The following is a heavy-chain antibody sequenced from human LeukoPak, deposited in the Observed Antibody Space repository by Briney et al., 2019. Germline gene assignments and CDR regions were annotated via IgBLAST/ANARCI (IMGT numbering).Heavy chain of an antibody. J-gene: IGHJ4*02. CDR1: GFSLSTSGMC. D-gene: IGHD4-17*01. Sequence: SGPTLLNPTQTLTLTCTFSGFSLSTSGMCVSWIRQPPGKALEWLARIDWDDDKYYSTSLKTRLTISKDTSKNQVVLTMTNMDPVDTATYYCARISTVTTAVYFDYWGQGTLVTVSS. CDR2: IDWDDDK. V-gene: IGHV2-70*11. CDR3: ARISTVTTAVYFDY.